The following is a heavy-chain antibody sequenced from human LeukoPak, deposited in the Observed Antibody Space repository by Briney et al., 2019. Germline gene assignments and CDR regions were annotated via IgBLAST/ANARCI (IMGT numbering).Heavy chain of an antibody. CDR1: GFTFSDYY. J-gene: IGHJ3*02. Sequence: GGSLRLSCAASGFTFSDYYMTWIRQAPGKGLEWVSYISRSGSTIYYADSVKGRFIISRDNAKKSLYLQMNSLRAEDTAVYYCARLTYMVRGVIITVGAFDIWGQGTMVTVSS. V-gene: IGHV3-11*01. CDR3: ARLTYMVRGVIITVGAFDI. D-gene: IGHD3-10*01. CDR2: ISRSGSTI.